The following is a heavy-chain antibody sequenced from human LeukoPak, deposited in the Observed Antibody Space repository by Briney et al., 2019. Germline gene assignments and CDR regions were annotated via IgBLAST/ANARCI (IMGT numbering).Heavy chain of an antibody. J-gene: IGHJ4*02. CDR3: ARDLSGYCSGGSCYRAGDYFDY. V-gene: IGHV1-18*01. Sequence: GASVKVSCKASGYTFTSYGISWVRQAPGQGLEWMGWISAYSGNTNYAQNLQGRVIMTTDTSTSTAYMELRSLRSDDTAVYYCARDLSGYCSGGSCYRAGDYFDYWGQGTLVTVSS. CDR2: ISAYSGNT. D-gene: IGHD2-15*01. CDR1: GYTFTSYG.